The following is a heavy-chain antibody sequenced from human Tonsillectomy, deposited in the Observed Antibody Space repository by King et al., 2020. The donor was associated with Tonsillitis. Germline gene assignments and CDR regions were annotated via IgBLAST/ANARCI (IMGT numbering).Heavy chain of an antibody. V-gene: IGHV1-69*01. CDR3: ARGTGTSGYWYFDL. Sequence: VQLVESGAEVKKPGSSVKVSCKASGGTFSSNTITWVRQAPGQGLKWMGGIIPIFGTAKYAQKFQGRVTITADESTRTAYMELSSLRSEDTAVYYCARGTGTSGYWYFDLWGRGTLVTVSS. J-gene: IGHJ2*01. CDR1: GGTFSSNT. CDR2: IIPIFGTA. D-gene: IGHD1-7*01.